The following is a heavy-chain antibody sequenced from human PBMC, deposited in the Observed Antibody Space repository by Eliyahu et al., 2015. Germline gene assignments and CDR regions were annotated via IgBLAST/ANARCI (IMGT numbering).Heavy chain of an antibody. CDR2: IDPSDSYT. CDR3: AREFGYSFDY. V-gene: IGHV5-10-1*03. J-gene: IGHJ4*02. Sequence: EVQLVQSGAEVKKPGESLRISXXXXGYSFTSYWISWVRQMPGKGLEWMGXIDPSDSYTNYSPSFQGHVTISADKSISTAYLQWSSLKASDTAMYYCAREFGYSFDYWGQGTLVTVSS. D-gene: IGHD5-18*01. CDR1: GYSFTSYW.